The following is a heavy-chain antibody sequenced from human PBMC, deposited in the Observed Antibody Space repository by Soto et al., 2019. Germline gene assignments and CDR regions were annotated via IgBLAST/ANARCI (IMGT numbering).Heavy chain of an antibody. CDR2: IIPIFGTA. CDR1: GGTFSSYA. J-gene: IGHJ5*02. V-gene: IGHV1-69*12. Sequence: QVQLVQSGAEVKKPGSSVKVSCKASGGTFSSYAITWVRQAPGQGLEWMGGIIPIFGTANYEQKFQARVTITANESTSTAYMELSRLRSEDTAVYYCARDRGPSSGYYPYWFDPWGQGTLVTVSS. D-gene: IGHD3-22*01. CDR3: ARDRGPSSGYYPYWFDP.